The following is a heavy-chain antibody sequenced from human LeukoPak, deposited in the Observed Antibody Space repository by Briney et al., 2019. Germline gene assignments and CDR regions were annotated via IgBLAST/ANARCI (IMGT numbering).Heavy chain of an antibody. CDR1: GGTFSSYA. V-gene: IGHV1-69*05. CDR2: IIPIFGTA. D-gene: IGHD3-22*01. Sequence: SVKVSCKASGGTFSSYAISWVRQAPEQGLEWMGGIIPIFGTANYAQKFQGRVTITTDESTSTAYMELSSLRSEDTAVYYCARDATDYYDSSGYYLEAFDIWGQGTMVTVSS. CDR3: ARDATDYYDSSGYYLEAFDI. J-gene: IGHJ3*02.